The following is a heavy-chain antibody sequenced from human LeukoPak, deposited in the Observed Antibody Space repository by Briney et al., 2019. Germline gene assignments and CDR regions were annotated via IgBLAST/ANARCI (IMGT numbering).Heavy chain of an antibody. CDR2: ISGSASST. V-gene: IGHV3-23*01. D-gene: IGHD4-17*01. Sequence: GGSLRLSCAASGFTFSNYAMSWVRQAPGKGLEWVSAISGSASSTYHADSVKGRFTISRDNSKNTLYLQMNSLRAEDTAVYYCAKDEGYADYGAIFHDYWGQGTLVTVSS. CDR3: AKDEGYADYGAIFHDY. J-gene: IGHJ4*02. CDR1: GFTFSNYA.